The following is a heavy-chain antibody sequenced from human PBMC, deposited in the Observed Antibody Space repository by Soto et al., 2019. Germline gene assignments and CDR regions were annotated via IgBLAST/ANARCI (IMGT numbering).Heavy chain of an antibody. CDR3: ARVPAGFLQGARGMDV. V-gene: IGHV5-51*01. CDR1: GYIFTTYW. Sequence: PGESLKISCKGAGYIFTTYWIAWVRQMPGKGLGWMGSIVPGGAETRFRPSLQGQVTISADKSINTAYLQWSSLRASDTAIYYCARVPAGFLQGARGMDVWGQGTTVAVSS. J-gene: IGHJ6*02. CDR2: IVPGGAET. D-gene: IGHD3-3*01.